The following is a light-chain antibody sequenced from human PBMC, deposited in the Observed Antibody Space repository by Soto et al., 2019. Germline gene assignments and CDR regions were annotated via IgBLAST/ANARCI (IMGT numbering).Light chain of an antibody. V-gene: IGLV2-8*01. J-gene: IGLJ2*01. CDR1: SSDVGAYNY. CDR2: EVS. Sequence: QSALTQPPSASGSPGQSVTISCTGTSSDVGAYNYVSWYQQHPGKAPKLMIYEVSKRPSGVPDRFSGSKSGNTASLTVAGLQDEDEADYYCSSYAGSNNHVVFGGGTKVTVL. CDR3: SSYAGSNNHVV.